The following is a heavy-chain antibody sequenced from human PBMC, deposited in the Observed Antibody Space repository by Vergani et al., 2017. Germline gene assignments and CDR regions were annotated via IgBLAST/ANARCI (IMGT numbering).Heavy chain of an antibody. CDR1: GGTFSSYA. CDR2: IIPIFGTA. D-gene: IGHD2-15*01. Sequence: QVQLVQSGAEVKKPGSSVKVSCKASGGTFSSYAISWVRQAPGQGLEWMGGIIPIFGTANYAQKFQGRVTITADESTSTAYMELSSLRSEDTAVYYCARDRCSGGSCYSHSNCFDPWGQGTLVTVSS. CDR3: ARDRCSGGSCYSHSNCFDP. J-gene: IGHJ5*02. V-gene: IGHV1-69*01.